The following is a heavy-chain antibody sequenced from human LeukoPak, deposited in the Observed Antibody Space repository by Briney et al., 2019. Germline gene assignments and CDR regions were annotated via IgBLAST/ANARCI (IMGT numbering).Heavy chain of an antibody. Sequence: GGTLRLSCAASGFTFSSYGTSWVRQAPGKGLEWVSGISGSGTSTYYADSVKGRFTISRDNSKNTLYLQMNSLRAEDTAVYYCAKEIYGDSTGARFQHWGQGTLLTVSS. CDR2: ISGSGTST. V-gene: IGHV3-23*01. CDR3: AKEIYGDSTGARFQH. CDR1: GFTFSSYG. D-gene: IGHD4-17*01. J-gene: IGHJ1*01.